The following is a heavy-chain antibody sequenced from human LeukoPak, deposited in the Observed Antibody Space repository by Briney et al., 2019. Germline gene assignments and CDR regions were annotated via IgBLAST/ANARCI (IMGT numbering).Heavy chain of an antibody. D-gene: IGHD2-8*01. V-gene: IGHV4-38-2*02. J-gene: IGHJ6*03. CDR2: IYHSGST. Sequence: SETLSLTCTVSGYSISSGYYWGWIRQPPGKGLEWIATIYHSGSTYYNPSLQNRVAISVDTSKNQFSLRLRSVTAADTAVYYCARDYIMFDYYYMDVWGRGTTVTVSS. CDR3: ARDYIMFDYYYMDV. CDR1: GYSISSGYY.